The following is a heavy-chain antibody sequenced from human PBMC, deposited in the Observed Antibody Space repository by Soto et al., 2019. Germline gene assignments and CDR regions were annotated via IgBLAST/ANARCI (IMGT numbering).Heavy chain of an antibody. CDR3: ARQIYDSDTGPNFQYYFDS. V-gene: IGHV5-10-1*01. D-gene: IGHD3-22*01. Sequence: GEALKISCKGSGYSFAGYWFTWVRQKPGKGLEWMGRIDPSDSQTYYSPSFRGHVTISVTKSITTVFLQWSSLRASDTAMYYCARQIYDSDTGPNFQYYFDSWGQGTTVTVSS. J-gene: IGHJ4*02. CDR2: IDPSDSQT. CDR1: GYSFAGYW.